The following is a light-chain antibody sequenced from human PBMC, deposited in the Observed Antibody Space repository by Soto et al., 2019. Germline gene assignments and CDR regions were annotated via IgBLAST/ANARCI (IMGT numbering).Light chain of an antibody. CDR1: SSGVGGYNY. Sequence: QSALTQPRSVSGSPGQSVTISCTGTSSGVGGYNYVSWYQQHPGKAPKLMIYDVSKRPSGVPDRFSGSKSGNTASLTISGLQAEDEADYYCCSYAGSYTFDYVFGTGTKLTVL. CDR2: DVS. J-gene: IGLJ1*01. V-gene: IGLV2-11*01. CDR3: CSYAGSYTFDYV.